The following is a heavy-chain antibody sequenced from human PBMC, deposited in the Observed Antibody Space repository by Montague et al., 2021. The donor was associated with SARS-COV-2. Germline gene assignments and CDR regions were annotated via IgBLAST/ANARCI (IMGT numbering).Heavy chain of an antibody. CDR3: GRDAKATVY. CDR1: GFIFSDYY. CDR2: ISSSGTFI. Sequence: SRSLSCAASGFIFSDYYMTWVRQAPGKELEWVSYISSSGTFIYYADSLKGRFTISRDNAKNSLYLQMNSLTAEDTAVYYCGRDAKATVYWGQGTLVTVSS. J-gene: IGHJ4*02. D-gene: IGHD1-1*01. V-gene: IGHV3-11*01.